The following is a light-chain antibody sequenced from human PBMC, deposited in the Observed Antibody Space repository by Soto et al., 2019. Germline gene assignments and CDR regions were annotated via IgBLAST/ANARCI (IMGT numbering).Light chain of an antibody. CDR1: SSDVGGYNY. J-gene: IGLJ1*01. CDR3: NSYAGSSYV. V-gene: IGLV2-14*01. CDR2: EVT. Sequence: QSALTQPASVSGSPGQSITISCTGTSSDVGGYNYVSWYQQYPGKAPKLMIYEVTNRPSGVSNRLSGSKSGNTASLTISGLQAEDEADYYCNSYAGSSYVFGTGTKLTVL.